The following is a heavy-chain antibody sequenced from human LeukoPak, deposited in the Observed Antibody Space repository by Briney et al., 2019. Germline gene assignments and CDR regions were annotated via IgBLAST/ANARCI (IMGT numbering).Heavy chain of an antibody. CDR3: ATKGGFWGKFAWYFDY. V-gene: IGHV1-24*01. D-gene: IGHD3-16*01. CDR1: GYTLTELS. Sequence: ASVKVSCKVSGYTLTELSMHWVRQAPGKGLEWMGGFDPEDGETIYAQKFQGRVTMTEDTSTDTAYMELSSLRSEDTAVYYCATKGGFWGKFAWYFDYWGQGTLVTVSS. J-gene: IGHJ4*02. CDR2: FDPEDGET.